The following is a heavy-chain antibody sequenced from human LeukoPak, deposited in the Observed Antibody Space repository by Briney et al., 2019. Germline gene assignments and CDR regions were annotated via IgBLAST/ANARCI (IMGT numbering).Heavy chain of an antibody. CDR1: GYSFTNYA. CDR2: INPSGGST. V-gene: IGHV1-46*01. Sequence: ASVKVSCKASGYSFTNYAMNWVRQAPGQGLEWMGIINPSGGSTSYAQKFQGRVTMTRDMSTSTVYMELSSLRSEDTAVYYCARDYYDSSGPFDYWGQGTLVTVSS. D-gene: IGHD3-22*01. J-gene: IGHJ4*02. CDR3: ARDYYDSSGPFDY.